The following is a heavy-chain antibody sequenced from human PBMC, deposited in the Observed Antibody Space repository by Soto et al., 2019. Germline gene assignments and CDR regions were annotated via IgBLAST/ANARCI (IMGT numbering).Heavy chain of an antibody. Sequence: GGSLRLSCAASGFTFSSYAMSWVRQAPGKGLEWVSAISGSGGSTYYADSVKGRFTISRDNSKNTLYLQMNSLRAEDTAVYYCAKDRVPYGGNSYAFDIWGQGTMVTVSS. D-gene: IGHD4-17*01. CDR1: GFTFSSYA. CDR2: ISGSGGST. J-gene: IGHJ3*02. CDR3: AKDRVPYGGNSYAFDI. V-gene: IGHV3-23*01.